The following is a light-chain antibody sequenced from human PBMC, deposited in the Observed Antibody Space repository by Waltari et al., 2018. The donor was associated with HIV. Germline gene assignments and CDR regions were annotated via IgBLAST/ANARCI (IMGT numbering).Light chain of an antibody. V-gene: IGLV2-14*03. CDR1: SSDVGGYNY. CDR2: DVT. Sequence: QSALTQPASVSGSPGQSITISCTGTSSDVGGYNYVSWYQQHPGKAPKFIIYDVTERPSGVSNRFSGSKSGNTASLTISGLQAEDEADYYCSSYTSGDTWVFGGGTKLTVL. CDR3: SSYTSGDTWV. J-gene: IGLJ3*02.